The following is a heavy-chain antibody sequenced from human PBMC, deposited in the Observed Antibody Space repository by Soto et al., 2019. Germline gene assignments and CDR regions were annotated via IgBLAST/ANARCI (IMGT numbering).Heavy chain of an antibody. Sequence: QVQLQQWGAGLLKPSETLSLTCAVYGGSFSGYYWSWIRQPPGKGLEWIGEINHSGSTNYNPSLKSRVTISVDTSKNQFSLKLSSVTAADTAVYYCRGETRWSRTPLRPGGVRAFDIWGQGTMVTVSS. D-gene: IGHD2-15*01. CDR1: GGSFSGYY. J-gene: IGHJ3*02. V-gene: IGHV4-34*01. CDR3: RGETRWSRTPLRPGGVRAFDI. CDR2: INHSGST.